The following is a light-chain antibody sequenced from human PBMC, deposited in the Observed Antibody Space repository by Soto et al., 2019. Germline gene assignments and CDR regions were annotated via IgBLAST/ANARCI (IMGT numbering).Light chain of an antibody. Sequence: EIVLTQSPATLSLSPGERATLSCRASQGVSSYLAWYQQKPGQAPRLLIDDASNRATGIPARFSGRRSGTDFKLTISSPEPKDFAVDYGQPRSNWPPTLGQGTKVEIK. CDR2: DAS. J-gene: IGKJ1*01. CDR1: QGVSSY. V-gene: IGKV3-11*01. CDR3: QPRSNWPPT.